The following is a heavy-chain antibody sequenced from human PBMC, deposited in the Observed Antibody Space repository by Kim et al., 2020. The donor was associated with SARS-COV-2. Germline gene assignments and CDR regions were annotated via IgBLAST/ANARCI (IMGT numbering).Heavy chain of an antibody. J-gene: IGHJ4*01. CDR3: ARDLGSGSHGVRFDY. Sequence: GGSLRLSCAASGFTFSSYAMHWVRQAPGKGLEWVAVISYDGSNKYYADSVKGRFTISRDNSKNTLYLQMNSLRAEDTAVYYCARDLGSGSHGVRFDYWG. V-gene: IGHV3-30*04. CDR1: GFTFSSYA. CDR2: ISYDGSNK. D-gene: IGHD3-10*01.